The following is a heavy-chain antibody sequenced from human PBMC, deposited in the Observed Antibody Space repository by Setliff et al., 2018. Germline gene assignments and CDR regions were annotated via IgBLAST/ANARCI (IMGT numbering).Heavy chain of an antibody. V-gene: IGHV3-23*01. D-gene: IGHD2-21*02. CDR3: AKDPHPAYCGGDCSFT. J-gene: IGHJ4*02. CDR2: IGGRGTST. Sequence: GGSLRLSCAASGFTFGDFAMTWVRQAPGKGLEWVSGIGGRGTSTYYADSVKGRFSISRDNAKSAVYLQMNSLRAEDTAMYYCAKDPHPAYCGGDCSFTWGQGTLVTVSS. CDR1: GFTFGDFA.